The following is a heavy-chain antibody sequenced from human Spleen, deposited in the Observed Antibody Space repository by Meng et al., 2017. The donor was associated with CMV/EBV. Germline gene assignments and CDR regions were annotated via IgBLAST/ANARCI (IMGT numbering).Heavy chain of an antibody. CDR2: ISYSGST. CDR1: GGSFSSYY. Sequence: SETLSLTCAVYGGSFSSYYWGWIRQPPGKGLEWIVGISYSGSTSHNPSLKSRVTISLDTSKNQFSLKLSSMTAADTAVYYCAGRTQVTDYWGQGTLVTVSS. V-gene: IGHV4-34*01. CDR3: AGRTQVTDY. D-gene: IGHD5-18*01. J-gene: IGHJ4*02.